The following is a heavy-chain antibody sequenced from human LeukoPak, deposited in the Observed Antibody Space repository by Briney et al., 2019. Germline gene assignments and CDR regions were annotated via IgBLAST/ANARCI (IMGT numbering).Heavy chain of an antibody. CDR1: GGSVSNHY. CDR3: ARGGYERKDYFDY. Sequence: SETLSLTCTVSGGSVSNHYWTWIRQPAGKGLEWIGRIYSSGSTNYHPSLKSRVTMSVDTSKNQFSLKLSSVTAADTAVYYCARGGYERKDYFDYWGQGTLVTVSS. J-gene: IGHJ4*02. V-gene: IGHV4-4*07. CDR2: IYSSGST. D-gene: IGHD5-12*01.